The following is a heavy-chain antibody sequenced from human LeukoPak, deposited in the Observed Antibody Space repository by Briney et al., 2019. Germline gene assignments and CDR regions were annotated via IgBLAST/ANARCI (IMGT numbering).Heavy chain of an antibody. CDR3: AKVSESNYDILTGYYTPYYFDY. J-gene: IGHJ4*02. CDR1: GFTFSSYA. V-gene: IGHV3-23*01. Sequence: GGSLRLSCAASGFTFSSYAMSWVRQAPGKGLEWVSGISGSGGSTYYAESVKGRFTISRDNSKNILYLQMNSLRADDTAVYYCAKVSESNYDILTGYYTPYYFDYWGQGTLVTVSS. D-gene: IGHD3-9*01. CDR2: ISGSGGST.